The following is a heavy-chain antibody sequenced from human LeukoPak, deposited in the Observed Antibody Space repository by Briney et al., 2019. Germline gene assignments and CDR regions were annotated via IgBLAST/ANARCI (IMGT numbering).Heavy chain of an antibody. Sequence: GESLKISCKGSGYSFTCYWIGWVRQMPGKGLEWMGIIYPGDSDTRYSPSFQGQVTISADKSISTAYLQWSSLKASDTAMYYCARHLGARQVAGDFDYWGQGTLVTVSS. CDR3: ARHLGARQVAGDFDY. V-gene: IGHV5-51*01. J-gene: IGHJ4*02. D-gene: IGHD6-19*01. CDR2: IYPGDSDT. CDR1: GYSFTCYW.